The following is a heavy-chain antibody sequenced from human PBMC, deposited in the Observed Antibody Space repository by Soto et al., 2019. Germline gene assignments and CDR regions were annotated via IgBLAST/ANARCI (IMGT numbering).Heavy chain of an antibody. D-gene: IGHD5-18*01. Sequence: QITLKESGPTRVRPTQTLALTCTFSGFSLTTSGVGVDWIRKTPGKALEWLAVIYWDDDKRYSPSLKSRLTSTKDTSKNQVVLTMADMDPVDTATYFCAHRGYMYGNWDHGYFDYWGQGTLVTVSS. J-gene: IGHJ4*02. CDR1: GFSLTTSGVG. CDR2: IYWDDDK. V-gene: IGHV2-5*02. CDR3: AHRGYMYGNWDHGYFDY.